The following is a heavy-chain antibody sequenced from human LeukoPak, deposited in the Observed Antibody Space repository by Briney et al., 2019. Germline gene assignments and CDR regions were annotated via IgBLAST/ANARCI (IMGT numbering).Heavy chain of an antibody. V-gene: IGHV1-46*01. CDR3: ARGRGTETELYYFDY. CDR1: GYTFTSYY. D-gene: IGHD1-1*01. CDR2: INPSGGGT. J-gene: IGHJ4*02. Sequence: ASVKVSCKASGYTFTSYYMHWVRQAPGQGLEWMGIINPSGGGTSYAQKFQGRVTMTRDTSTSTVYMELSSLRSEDMAVYYCARGRGTETELYYFDYWGQGTLVTVSS.